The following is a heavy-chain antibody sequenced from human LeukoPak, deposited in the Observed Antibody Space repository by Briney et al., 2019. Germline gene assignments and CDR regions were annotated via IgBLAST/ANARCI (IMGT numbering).Heavy chain of an antibody. D-gene: IGHD2-15*01. CDR2: IRYYGNNK. CDR3: AKDAEPLGYCSGGNCFPNWFDP. CDR1: GFTFSTYG. Sequence: GESLRLSCAASGFTFSTYGMHWVRQAPGKGLEWVTFIRYYGNNKYYEDSAKDRFTISRDNSKNTLYLQMNSLRAEDTAIYYCAKDAEPLGYCSGGNCFPNWFDPWGQGTLVTVSS. J-gene: IGHJ5*02. V-gene: IGHV3-30*02.